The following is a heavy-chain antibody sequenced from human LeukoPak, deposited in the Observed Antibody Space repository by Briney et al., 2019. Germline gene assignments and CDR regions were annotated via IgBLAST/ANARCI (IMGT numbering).Heavy chain of an antibody. CDR1: GFTFSSYW. Sequence: GGSLRLSCAASGFTFSSYWMHWVRQAPGKGLVWVSRINSDGSSTSYADSVKGRFTISRDNAKNTLHLQMNSLRAEDTAVYYCARGGIVVVTAIPAWGQGTLVTVSS. CDR3: ARGGIVVVTAIPA. V-gene: IGHV3-74*01. J-gene: IGHJ5*02. CDR2: INSDGSST. D-gene: IGHD2-21*02.